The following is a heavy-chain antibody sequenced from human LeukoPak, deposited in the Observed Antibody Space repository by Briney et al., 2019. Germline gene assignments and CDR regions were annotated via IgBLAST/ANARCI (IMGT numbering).Heavy chain of an antibody. Sequence: GGSLRLSCAASGFTFSSYGMHWVRQAPGKGLEWVAVISYDGSNKYYADSVKRRFTISRDNSKNTLYLQMNSLRAEDTAVYYCANSEAYCGGDCSSDFDYWGQGTLVTVSS. CDR2: ISYDGSNK. D-gene: IGHD2-21*02. V-gene: IGHV3-30*18. J-gene: IGHJ4*02. CDR3: ANSEAYCGGDCSSDFDY. CDR1: GFTFSSYG.